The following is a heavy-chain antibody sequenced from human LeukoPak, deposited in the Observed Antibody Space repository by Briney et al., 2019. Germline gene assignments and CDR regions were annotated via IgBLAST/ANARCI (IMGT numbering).Heavy chain of an antibody. CDR2: IYTSGST. CDR1: GGSISSGSYY. CDR3: ARYGTSDHYFDY. V-gene: IGHV4-61*02. J-gene: IGHJ4*02. Sequence: PSQTLSLTCTVSGGSISSGSYYWSWIRQPAGKGLEWIGRIYTSGSTNFNPSLKSRVTISVDTSKNQFSLKLSSVPAADTAVYYCARYGTSDHYFDYWGQGTLVTVSS. D-gene: IGHD1-26*01.